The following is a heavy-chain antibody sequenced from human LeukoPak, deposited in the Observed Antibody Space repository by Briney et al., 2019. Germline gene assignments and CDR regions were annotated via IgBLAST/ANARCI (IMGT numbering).Heavy chain of an antibody. V-gene: IGHV3-7*03. CDR1: GFTFSTYW. J-gene: IGHJ4*02. D-gene: IGHD2-15*01. CDR3: ARNVGWFRFDY. Sequence: PGGSLRLSCAASGFTFSTYWMDWVRQAPGKGLEWVANTKEDGSEKYYEDSVKGRFTISRDNAKNSLYLQMNSLRAEDTAVYYCARNVGWFRFDYWGQGTLVTVSS. CDR2: TKEDGSEK.